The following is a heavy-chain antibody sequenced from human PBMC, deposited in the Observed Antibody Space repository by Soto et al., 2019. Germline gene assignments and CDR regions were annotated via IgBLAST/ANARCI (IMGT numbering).Heavy chain of an antibody. CDR2: IDPSDSYT. D-gene: IGHD6-13*01. V-gene: IGHV5-10-1*01. CDR3: SGRPSSSGYAGAKYYSLDV. CDR1: SYNFPTFR. Sequence: GGSLKISCQYSSYNFPTFRICWVHQKPGKGLELMGMIDPSDSYTNYSPSFQGHVTISIHKPTSTAYLAWSIQNASHTATYYCSGRPSSSGYAGAKYYSLDVWGQGTTVTVAS. J-gene: IGHJ6*02.